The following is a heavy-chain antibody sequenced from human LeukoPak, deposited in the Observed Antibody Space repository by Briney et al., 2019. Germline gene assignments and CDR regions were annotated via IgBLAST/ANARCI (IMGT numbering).Heavy chain of an antibody. V-gene: IGHV3-53*01. CDR1: GFTFSSYA. D-gene: IGHD6-13*01. Sequence: GGSLRLSCAASGFTFSSYAMSWVRQAPGKGLEWVSVIYSGGATYYADSVMGRFTLSRDNSKNTVHLQMNSLRAEDTAVYYCARASSRWDEFYYGMDVWGQGTTVTVSS. CDR2: IYSGGAT. J-gene: IGHJ6*02. CDR3: ARASSRWDEFYYGMDV.